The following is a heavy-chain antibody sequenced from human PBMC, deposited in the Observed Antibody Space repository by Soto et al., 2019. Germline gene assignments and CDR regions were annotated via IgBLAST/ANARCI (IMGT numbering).Heavy chain of an antibody. CDR3: ARGSIGYGSGSYVDY. J-gene: IGHJ4*02. CDR2: IYYSGST. D-gene: IGHD3-10*01. Sequence: QVQLQESGPGLVKPSQTLSLTCTVSGGSISSGGYYWSWNRQHPGKGLEWIGYIYYSGSTYYNPSLKSRVTISVDTSKNQFSLKLSSVTAADTAVYYCARGSIGYGSGSYVDYWGQGTLVTVSS. V-gene: IGHV4-31*03. CDR1: GGSISSGGYY.